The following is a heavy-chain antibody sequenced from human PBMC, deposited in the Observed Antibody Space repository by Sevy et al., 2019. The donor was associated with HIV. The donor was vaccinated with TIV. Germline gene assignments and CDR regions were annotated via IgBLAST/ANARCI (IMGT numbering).Heavy chain of an antibody. V-gene: IGHV3-11*06. CDR3: ARGLPNQSIAARPPYYYYGMDV. J-gene: IGHJ6*02. CDR1: GFTFSDYY. Sequence: GGSLRLSCVASGFTFSDYYMSWIRQAPGKGLEWVSYISSSSSYTNYADSVKGRFTISRDNAKNSLYLQMNSLRAEDTAVYYCARGLPNQSIAARPPYYYYGMDVWGQGTTVTVSS. D-gene: IGHD6-6*01. CDR2: ISSSSSYT.